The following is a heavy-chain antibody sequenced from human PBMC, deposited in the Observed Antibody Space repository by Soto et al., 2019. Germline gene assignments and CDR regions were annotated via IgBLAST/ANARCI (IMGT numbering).Heavy chain of an antibody. Sequence: ASVKVSCKASGYTFTSYAMHWVRQAPGQRLEWMGWINAGNGNTKYSQKFQGRVTITRDTSASTAYMELSSLRSEDTAVYYCARGIGDCSGGSCYLSGFDPWGQGTLVTVSS. V-gene: IGHV1-3*01. CDR2: INAGNGNT. J-gene: IGHJ5*02. D-gene: IGHD2-15*01. CDR1: GYTFTSYA. CDR3: ARGIGDCSGGSCYLSGFDP.